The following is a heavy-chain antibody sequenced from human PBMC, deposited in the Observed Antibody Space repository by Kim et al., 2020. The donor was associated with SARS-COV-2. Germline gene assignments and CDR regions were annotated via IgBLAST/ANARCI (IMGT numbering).Heavy chain of an antibody. D-gene: IGHD3-3*01. V-gene: IGHV3-30*18. Sequence: GGSLRLSCAASGFTFSSYGMHWVRQAPGKGLEWVAVISYDGSNKYYADSVKGRFTISRDNSKNTLYLQMNSLRAEDTAVYYCAKTLWSGYLYYYYGMDVWGQGTTVTVSS. CDR1: GFTFSSYG. CDR3: AKTLWSGYLYYYYGMDV. J-gene: IGHJ6*02. CDR2: ISYDGSNK.